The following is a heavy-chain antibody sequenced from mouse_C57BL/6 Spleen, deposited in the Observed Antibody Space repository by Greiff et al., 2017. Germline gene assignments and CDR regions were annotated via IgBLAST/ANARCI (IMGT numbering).Heavy chain of an antibody. Sequence: EVHLVESGEGLVEPGGSLKLSCAASGFTFSSYAMSWVRQTPEKRLEWVAYISSGGDYIYYADTVKGRFTISRDNARNTLYLQMSSLKSEDTAMYYCTRDRDGYYHGMDYWGQGTSVTVSS. CDR3: TRDRDGYYHGMDY. D-gene: IGHD2-3*01. CDR2: ISSGGDYI. V-gene: IGHV5-9-1*02. J-gene: IGHJ4*01. CDR1: GFTFSSYA.